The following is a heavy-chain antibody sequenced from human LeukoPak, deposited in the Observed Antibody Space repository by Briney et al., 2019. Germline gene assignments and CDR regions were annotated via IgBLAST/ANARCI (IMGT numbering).Heavy chain of an antibody. CDR1: GGSISSGGYY. CDR2: IYLSGST. CDR3: ARRANPDYYFDY. Sequence: SETLSLTCTVSGGSISSGGYYWGWIRQPPGKGLEWIGYIYLSGSTYYNPSLKSRVTISVDRSKNQFSLKLSSVTAADTAVYYCARRANPDYYFDYWGQGTLVTVSS. J-gene: IGHJ4*02. V-gene: IGHV4-30-2*01. D-gene: IGHD3-3*01.